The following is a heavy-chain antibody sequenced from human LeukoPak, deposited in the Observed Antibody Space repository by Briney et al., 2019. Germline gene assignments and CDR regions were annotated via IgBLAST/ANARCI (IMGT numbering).Heavy chain of an antibody. CDR2: IYTSGST. CDR3: ARAHRSSSWYGVLGY. D-gene: IGHD6-13*01. V-gene: IGHV4-4*07. J-gene: IGHJ4*02. CDR1: GGSISTYY. Sequence: PSETLSLTCTVSGGSISTYYWSWIRQPAGKGLEWIGRIYTSGSTNYNPSLKSRVTMSVDTSKNQFSLKLNSVTAADTAVYYCARAHRSSSWYGVLGYWGQGTLVTVSS.